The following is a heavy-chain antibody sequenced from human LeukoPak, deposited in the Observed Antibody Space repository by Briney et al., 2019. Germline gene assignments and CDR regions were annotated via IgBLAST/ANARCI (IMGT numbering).Heavy chain of an antibody. V-gene: IGHV3-23*01. CDR3: AKGADGPTSDF. J-gene: IGHJ4*02. Sequence: AEPLRLSCAASGFTITRYPMSWVRQAPGQGLEWVAAISGSSGSTYYADSVKGRFTISRDNSKNTLHLQMNSLRAEDTAVYYCAKGADGPTSDFRGQGTLVTVSS. CDR1: GFTITRYP. CDR2: ISGSSGST.